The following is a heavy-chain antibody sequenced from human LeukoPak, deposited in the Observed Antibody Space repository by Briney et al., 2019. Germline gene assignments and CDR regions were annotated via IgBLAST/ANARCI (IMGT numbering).Heavy chain of an antibody. CDR2: ISGSGGST. Sequence: PGGSLRLSCAASGFTFSSYAMSWVRQAPGKGLEWVSAISGSGGSTYYADSVKGRFTISRDNSKNTLYLQMNSLRAEDTAVYYSAKDLGIGGSYYDYWGQGTLVTVSS. D-gene: IGHD1-26*01. V-gene: IGHV3-23*01. CDR1: GFTFSSYA. J-gene: IGHJ4*02. CDR3: AKDLGIGGSYYDY.